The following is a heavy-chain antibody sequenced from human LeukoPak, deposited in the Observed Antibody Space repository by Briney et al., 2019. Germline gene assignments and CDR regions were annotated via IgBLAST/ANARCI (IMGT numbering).Heavy chain of an antibody. CDR1: GFTSSSYE. Sequence: PGGSLRLSCAASGFTSSSYEMNWVRQGPGKGLEWVSYISSSGSTIYYADSVKGRFTISRDNAKNSLYLQMNSLRAEDTAVYYCARVTGYMTEDYFDYWGQGTLITVSS. J-gene: IGHJ4*02. D-gene: IGHD6-13*01. CDR2: ISSSGSTI. V-gene: IGHV3-48*03. CDR3: ARVTGYMTEDYFDY.